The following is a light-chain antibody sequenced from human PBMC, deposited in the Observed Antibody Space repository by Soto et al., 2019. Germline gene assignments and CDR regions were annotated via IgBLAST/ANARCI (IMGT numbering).Light chain of an antibody. V-gene: IGKV3-15*01. J-gene: IGKJ2*01. CDR3: QQYNKWPYT. Sequence: EIVMTQSPATLSVSPGGSATLSCRASQHVSSNLAWYRQKPGQPPTLLIYRASIRATGIPATFSGSRSGTEFTLPISGLQSEDFALYYCQQYNKWPYTFGQGTKLEI. CDR1: QHVSSN. CDR2: RAS.